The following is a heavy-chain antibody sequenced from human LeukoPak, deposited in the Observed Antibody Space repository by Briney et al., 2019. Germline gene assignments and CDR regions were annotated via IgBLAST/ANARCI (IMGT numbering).Heavy chain of an antibody. CDR3: ARGIASNRPYYYYGMDV. Sequence: PSETLSLTCTVSGGSISSGGYYWSWIRQPPGKGLEWIGEINHSGSTNYNPSLKSRVTISVDTSKNQFSLKLSSVTAADTAVYYCARGIASNRPYYYYGMDVWGQGTAVTVSS. D-gene: IGHD2-21*01. J-gene: IGHJ6*02. V-gene: IGHV4-39*07. CDR2: INHSGST. CDR1: GGSISSGGYY.